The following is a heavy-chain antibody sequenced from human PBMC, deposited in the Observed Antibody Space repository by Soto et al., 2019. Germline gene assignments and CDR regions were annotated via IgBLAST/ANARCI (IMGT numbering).Heavy chain of an antibody. CDR3: ARFGGPLYSGSHSYYFDY. CDR1: GYTFTGYY. J-gene: IGHJ4*02. V-gene: IGHV1-2*04. D-gene: IGHD1-26*01. CDR2: INPNSGGT. Sequence: ASVKVSCKAPGYTFTGYYMHWVRQAPGQGLEWMGWINPNSGGTNYAQKFQGWVTMTRDTSISTAYMELSRLRSDDTAVYYCARFGGPLYSGSHSYYFDYWGQGTLVTVSS.